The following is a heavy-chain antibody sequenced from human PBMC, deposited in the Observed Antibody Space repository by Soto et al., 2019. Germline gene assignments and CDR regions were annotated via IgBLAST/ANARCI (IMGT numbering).Heavy chain of an antibody. J-gene: IGHJ4*02. CDR1: GASVSSSHY. CDR2: VSYSGSP. Sequence: QLQLQESGPGLVKSSETLSLTCSVSGASVSSSHYWGWIRQPPGKGLEWIGSVSYSGSPYYSPSCKSRITISVNTSNNQFSLRVRSVTATDTDVYFCARHYNTGAFFDYWGQGKLVTVSS. V-gene: IGHV4-39*01. D-gene: IGHD1-20*01. CDR3: ARHYNTGAFFDY.